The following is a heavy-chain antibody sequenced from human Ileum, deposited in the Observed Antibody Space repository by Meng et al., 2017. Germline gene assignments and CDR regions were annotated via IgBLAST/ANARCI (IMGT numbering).Heavy chain of an antibody. CDR3: ARAWSSNYGLFDS. D-gene: IGHD4-11*01. V-gene: IGHV3-74*01. CDR2: INSDGRST. J-gene: IGHJ4*02. Sequence: GESLKISCAASGFTLPSYWMHWVRQAPGKGLVCVSRINSDGRSTSYADSVKGRFTISRDNAKNTLYLQMHSLRAEDTALYYCARAWSSNYGLFDSWGQGTLVTVSS. CDR1: GFTLPSYW.